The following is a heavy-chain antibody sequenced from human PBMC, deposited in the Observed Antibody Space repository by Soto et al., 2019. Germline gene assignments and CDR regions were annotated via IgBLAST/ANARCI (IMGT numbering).Heavy chain of an antibody. V-gene: IGHV4-39*01. CDR2: IYYSGST. CDR1: GGSISSSSYY. CDR3: ARISITIFGVVPAHYYMDV. D-gene: IGHD3-3*01. J-gene: IGHJ6*03. Sequence: SETLSLTCTVSGGSISSSSYYWGWIRQPPGKGLEWIGSIYYSGSTYYNPSLKSRVTISVDTSKNQFSLKLSSVTAADTAVYYCARISITIFGVVPAHYYMDVWGKGTTVTVS.